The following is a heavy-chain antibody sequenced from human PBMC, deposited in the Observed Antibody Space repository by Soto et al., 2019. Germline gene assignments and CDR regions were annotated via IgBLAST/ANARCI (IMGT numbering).Heavy chain of an antibody. CDR1: GGTFSRNA. CDR3: ARCGNWNYESDY. CDR2: IIPFFHAP. Sequence: SVKVSCKASGGTFSRNAISWVRQAPGQGLEWMGGIIPFFHAPNYAQKFQGRVTITADESTSTAYMELRSLRSDDTAIYYCARCGNWNYESDYWGQGTLVTVSS. D-gene: IGHD1-7*01. J-gene: IGHJ4*02. V-gene: IGHV1-69*13.